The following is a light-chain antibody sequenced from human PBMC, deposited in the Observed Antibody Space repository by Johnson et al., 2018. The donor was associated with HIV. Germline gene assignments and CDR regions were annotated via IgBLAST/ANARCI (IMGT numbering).Light chain of an antibody. Sequence: QSVLTQSPSVSAAPGQKVTISCSGSSSNIGNNYVSWYQQLPGTAPKLLIYDNNKRPSGIPDRFSGSKSGTSATLSITGLQTGDEADYYCGTWDSSLSPFGTGTKVTVL. J-gene: IGLJ1*01. V-gene: IGLV1-51*01. CDR3: GTWDSSLSP. CDR2: DNN. CDR1: SSNIGNNY.